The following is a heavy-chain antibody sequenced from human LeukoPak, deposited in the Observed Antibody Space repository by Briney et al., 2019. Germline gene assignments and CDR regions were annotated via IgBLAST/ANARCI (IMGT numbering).Heavy chain of an antibody. CDR3: ARVSGRFTWYFDL. V-gene: IGHV4-34*01. Sequence: SETLSLTCAVYVGSFSGYYWSWIRQPLGKGLEWIGEINHSGSTNYNPSLKSRVTMSVDTSKNQFSLKLSSVTAADTAVYYCARVSGRFTWYFDLWGRGTLVTVSS. CDR2: INHSGST. J-gene: IGHJ2*01. CDR1: VGSFSGYY.